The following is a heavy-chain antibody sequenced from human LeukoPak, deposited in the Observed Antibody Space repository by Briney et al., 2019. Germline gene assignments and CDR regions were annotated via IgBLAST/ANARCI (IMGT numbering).Heavy chain of an antibody. CDR3: ARDTGRGFGDFDY. Sequence: SVKVSCKASGYTFTSYGISWVRQAPGQGLEWMGGIIPIFGTANYAQKFQGRVTITADESTSTAYMELSSLRSEDTAVYYCARDTGRGFGDFDYWGQGTLVTVSS. CDR2: IIPIFGTA. V-gene: IGHV1-69*13. J-gene: IGHJ4*02. D-gene: IGHD3-10*01. CDR1: GYTFTSYG.